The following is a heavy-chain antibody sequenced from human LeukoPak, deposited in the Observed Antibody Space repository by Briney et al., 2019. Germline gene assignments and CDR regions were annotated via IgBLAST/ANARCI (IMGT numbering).Heavy chain of an antibody. CDR1: GGSISSYY. V-gene: IGHV4-4*07. Sequence: SETLSLTCTVSGGSISSYYWSWIRQPAGKGLEWIGRIYTSGSTNYNPSLKSRVTMSVDTSKNQFSLKLSSVTAADTAVYYCARGKLKYYYDSSGYYFDYWGQGTLVTVSS. CDR3: ARGKLKYYYDSSGYYFDY. D-gene: IGHD3-22*01. J-gene: IGHJ4*02. CDR2: IYTSGST.